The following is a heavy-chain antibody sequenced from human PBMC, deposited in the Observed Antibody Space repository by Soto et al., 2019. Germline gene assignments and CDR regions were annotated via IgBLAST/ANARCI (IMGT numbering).Heavy chain of an antibody. D-gene: IGHD6-13*01. V-gene: IGHV4-39*01. J-gene: IGHJ3*02. Sequence: SETLSLTCTVSGGSISSSSYYWGWIRQPPGKGLEWIGSIYYSGSTYYNPSLKSRVTISVDTSKNQFSLKLSSVTAADTAVYYCARRCSIAAARPRAFDIWGQGTMVTVSS. CDR3: ARRCSIAAARPRAFDI. CDR1: GGSISSSSYY. CDR2: IYYSGST.